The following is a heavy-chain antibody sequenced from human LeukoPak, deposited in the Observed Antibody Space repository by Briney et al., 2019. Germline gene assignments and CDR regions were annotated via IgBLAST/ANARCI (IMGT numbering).Heavy chain of an antibody. CDR2: IYHTGTS. V-gene: IGHV4-4*02. Sequence: SGTLSLTCAVSTGATSSGNWRGWVRQPPGKGLEWIGEIYHTGTSNYNPSLKSRVTISVDKSKNQFSLILSSVDTAVTSLYYCARVLVFGKNYAFDIWGQGTMVTVSS. J-gene: IGHJ3*02. D-gene: IGHD3-10*02. CDR1: TGATSSGNW. CDR3: ARVLVFGKNYAFDI.